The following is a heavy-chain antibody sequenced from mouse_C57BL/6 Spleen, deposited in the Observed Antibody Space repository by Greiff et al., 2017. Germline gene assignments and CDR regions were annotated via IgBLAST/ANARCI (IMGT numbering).Heavy chain of an antibody. CDR3: ARRLGDCDY. CDR1: GYTFTSYW. CDR2: IFPGSGST. V-gene: IGHV1-55*01. D-gene: IGHD4-1*01. Sequence: QVQLQQPGAELVKPGASVKMSCKASGYTFTSYWITWVKQRPGQGLVWIGDIFPGSGSTNYNEKFKSKATLTVDTSSSTAYMQLSSLTSEDSAVYYCARRLGDCDYWGKGTTLTVSS. J-gene: IGHJ2*01.